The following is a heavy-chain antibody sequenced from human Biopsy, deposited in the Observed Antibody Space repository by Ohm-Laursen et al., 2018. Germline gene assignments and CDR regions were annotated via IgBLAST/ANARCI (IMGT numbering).Heavy chain of an antibody. D-gene: IGHD1-1*01. CDR2: FAPENGKT. Sequence: ASVKVSCKVSGYAVTEFSMHWVRQAPGKGLEWMGGFAPENGKTIYAQKFQGRVTMTEDTSTDTAYMELSSLRSEDTAVYYCAADINVWNVNYWGQGTQVTVFS. V-gene: IGHV1-24*01. CDR3: AADINVWNVNY. CDR1: GYAVTEFS. J-gene: IGHJ4*02.